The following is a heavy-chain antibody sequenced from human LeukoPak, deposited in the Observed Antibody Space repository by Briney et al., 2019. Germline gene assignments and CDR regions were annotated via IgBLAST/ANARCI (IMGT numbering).Heavy chain of an antibody. V-gene: IGHV5-51*01. CDR1: GYSFTSYW. D-gene: IGHD6-13*01. CDR2: IYPGDSDT. J-gene: IGHJ6*03. CDR3: ARRSSSSWYSRNYYMDV. Sequence: GESLKISCKGSGYSFTSYWIGWVRQMPGKGLEWMGIIYPGDSDTRYSPSFQGQVTISADKSISTAYLQWSSLKASDTAMYYCARRSSSSWYSRNYYMDVWGKGTTVTVSS.